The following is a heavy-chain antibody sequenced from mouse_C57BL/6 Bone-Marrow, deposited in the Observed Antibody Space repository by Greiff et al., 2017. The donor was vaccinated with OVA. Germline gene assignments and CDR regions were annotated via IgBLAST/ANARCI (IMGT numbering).Heavy chain of an antibody. Sequence: QVQLQQSGAELVRPGSSVKLSCKASGYTFTSYWMDWVKQRPGQGLEWIGNIYPSDSETHYNQKFKDKATLTVDKSSSTAYMQLSSLTSEDSAVYYCARRLRQEGYYAMDYWGQGTAVTVSS. CDR2: IYPSDSET. D-gene: IGHD2-12*01. J-gene: IGHJ4*01. CDR1: GYTFTSYW. CDR3: ARRLRQEGYYAMDY. V-gene: IGHV1-61*01.